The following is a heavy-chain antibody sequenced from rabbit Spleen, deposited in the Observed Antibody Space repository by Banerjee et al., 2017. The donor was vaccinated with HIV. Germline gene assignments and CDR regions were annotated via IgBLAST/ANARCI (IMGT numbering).Heavy chain of an antibody. CDR3: ARGEYLNDASSYGYNL. CDR1: GFSFSSSYY. D-gene: IGHD6-1*01. CDR2: IYAGSSGST. Sequence: QEQLEESGGDLVKPEGSLTLTCTASGFSFSSSYYMCWVRQAPGKGLEWIACIYAGSSGSTYYASWAKGRFTISKASSTTVTLQMTSLTAADTATYFCARGEYLNDASSYGYNLWGPGTLVTVS. J-gene: IGHJ4*01. V-gene: IGHV1S45*01.